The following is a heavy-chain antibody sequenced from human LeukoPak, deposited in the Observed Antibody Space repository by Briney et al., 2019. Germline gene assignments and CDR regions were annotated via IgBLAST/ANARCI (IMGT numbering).Heavy chain of an antibody. CDR2: IRYDGSNK. CDR3: ARGQTRGGDLDY. CDR1: GFTFSSYE. Sequence: PGGSLRLSCAASGFTFSSYEMNWVRQAPGKGLEWVAFIRYDGSNKYYADSVKGRFTISRDNSKNTLYLQMSSLSAEDSAVYYCARGQTRGGDLDYWGQGALVTVSS. D-gene: IGHD2-21*02. V-gene: IGHV3-30*02. J-gene: IGHJ4*02.